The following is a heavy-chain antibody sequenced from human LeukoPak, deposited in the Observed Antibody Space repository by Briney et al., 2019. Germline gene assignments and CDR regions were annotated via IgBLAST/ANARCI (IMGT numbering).Heavy chain of an antibody. D-gene: IGHD6-13*01. J-gene: IGHJ3*02. CDR1: GFTFRSYA. CDR3: AKAFREYGSSTYSSFDT. Sequence: GGSLRLSCAASGFTFRSYAMSWVRQAPGKGLQWVSTITGTTHYADSVRGRFTISRDNSKNILSLPTNSLSTEDTAIYYRAKAFREYGSSTYSSFDTWGQGTMVSVSS. V-gene: IGHV3-23*01. CDR2: ITGTT.